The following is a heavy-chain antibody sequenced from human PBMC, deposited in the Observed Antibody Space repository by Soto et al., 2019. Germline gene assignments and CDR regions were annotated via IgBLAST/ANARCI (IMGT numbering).Heavy chain of an antibody. V-gene: IGHV3-33*01. J-gene: IGHJ4*02. CDR3: ARELDGGRYFYS. CDR1: GFTFSSFG. Sequence: QVQLVESGGGVVQPGRSLGLSCATSGFTFSSFGMHWVRQAPGKGLEWVAFIFFDGTNKYHADSVRGRFTISRDNSKNTLDLQMNSMRVADTARYYCARELDGGRYFYSWGQGTLVTVSS. D-gene: IGHD4-17*01. CDR2: IFFDGTNK.